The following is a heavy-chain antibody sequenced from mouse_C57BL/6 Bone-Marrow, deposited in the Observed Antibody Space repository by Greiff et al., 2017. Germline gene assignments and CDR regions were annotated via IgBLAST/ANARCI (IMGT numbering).Heavy chain of an antibody. CDR3: ASRWLLLYYFDY. CDR1: GFNIKNTY. CDR2: IDPANGNT. Sequence: VHVKQSVAELVRPGASVKLSCTASGFNIKNTYMHWVKQRPEQGLEWIGRIDPANGNTKYAPKFQGKATITADTSSNTAYLQLSSLTSEDTAIYYCASRWLLLYYFDYWGQGTTLTVSS. D-gene: IGHD2-3*01. J-gene: IGHJ2*01. V-gene: IGHV14-3*01.